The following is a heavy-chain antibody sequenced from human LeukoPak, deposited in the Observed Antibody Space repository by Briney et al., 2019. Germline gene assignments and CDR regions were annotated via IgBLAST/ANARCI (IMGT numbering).Heavy chain of an antibody. V-gene: IGHV1-2*02. CDR2: INPNDGDT. CDR1: GYTFTDYY. D-gene: IGHD2-2*01. CDR3: ARANFLYCSSSTCLFDY. Sequence: GASVKVSCKASGYTFTDYYMHWVRQAPGQGFEWMGWINPNDGDTNYAQKFQGRVTMTRDTSISTAHTEVSRLRSEDTAVYYCARANFLYCSSSTCLFDYWGQGTLVTVSS. J-gene: IGHJ4*02.